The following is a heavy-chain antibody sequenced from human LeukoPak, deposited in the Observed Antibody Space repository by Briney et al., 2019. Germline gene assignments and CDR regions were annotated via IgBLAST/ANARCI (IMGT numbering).Heavy chain of an antibody. V-gene: IGHV3-9*03. Sequence: TGGSLRLSCAASGFTFDDYAMHWVRQAPGKGLEWVSGISWNSGSIGYADSVKGRFTISRDNAKNSLYLQMNSLRAEDMALYYCAKDYYDSSGYYHAFDIWGQGTMVTVSS. CDR1: GFTFDDYA. J-gene: IGHJ3*02. CDR3: AKDYYDSSGYYHAFDI. D-gene: IGHD3-22*01. CDR2: ISWNSGSI.